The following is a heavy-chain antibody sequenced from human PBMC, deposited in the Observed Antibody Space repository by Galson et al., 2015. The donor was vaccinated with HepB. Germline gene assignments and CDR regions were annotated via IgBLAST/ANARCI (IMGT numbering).Heavy chain of an antibody. CDR2: IYHSEKT. CDR1: GGSISSNNW. CDR3: ARASALRSSIQRWFFD. Sequence: LSLTCAVSGGSISSNNWWSWVRQSPEKGLEWIGEIYHSEKTNYNPSLKSRVTISVDKSKNQFSLKLSSVTAADTAIYYCARASALRSSIQRWFFDWGQGTLVTVSS. D-gene: IGHD5-18*01. J-gene: IGHJ4*02. V-gene: IGHV4-4*02.